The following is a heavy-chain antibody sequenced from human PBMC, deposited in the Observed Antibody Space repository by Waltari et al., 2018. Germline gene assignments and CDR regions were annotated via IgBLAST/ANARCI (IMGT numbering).Heavy chain of an antibody. V-gene: IGHV4-4*02. D-gene: IGHD2-15*01. Sequence: QMQLQESGPGLVKPSGTLSLTCTVSGDSMSSGDWWSWGRQPPEKGLAWIGQIQRSGRTNYNPSLESRVTISIDTSNNHFSLKVTSTTAADTAVYYCARDRGRGIYLDSWGRGTLVTVSP. CDR1: GDSMSSGDW. CDR3: ARDRGRGIYLDS. CDR2: IQRSGRT. J-gene: IGHJ4*02.